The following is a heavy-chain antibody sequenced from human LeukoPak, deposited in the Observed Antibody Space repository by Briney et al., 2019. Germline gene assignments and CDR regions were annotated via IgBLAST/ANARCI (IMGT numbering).Heavy chain of an antibody. CDR2: ISNDGITR. CDR3: VREGYYDSGGPFSGYFDY. CDR1: GFTFNQYV. Sequence: PGRSLRLSCAASGFTFNQYVIHWARQAPDKGLEWVAVISNDGITRFYATSVKGRCTISRDDSKNTVYLQLSSLRVEDTAVYYCVREGYYDSGGPFSGYFDYWGRGDLVTVSS. V-gene: IGHV3-30*04. J-gene: IGHJ4*02. D-gene: IGHD3-22*01.